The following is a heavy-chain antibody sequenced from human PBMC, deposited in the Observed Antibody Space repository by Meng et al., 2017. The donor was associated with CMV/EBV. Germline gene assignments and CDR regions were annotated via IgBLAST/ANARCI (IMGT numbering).Heavy chain of an antibody. Sequence: ASVTVSCKASGYTFTSYGISWVRQAPGQGLEWMGWISAYNGNTNYAQKLQGRVTMTTDTSTSTAYMELRSLRSDDTAVYYCARSTKYSSSWFFDYWGQGTLVTVSS. CDR3: ARSTKYSSSWFFDY. D-gene: IGHD6-13*01. V-gene: IGHV1-18*01. J-gene: IGHJ4*02. CDR1: GYTFTSYG. CDR2: ISAYNGNT.